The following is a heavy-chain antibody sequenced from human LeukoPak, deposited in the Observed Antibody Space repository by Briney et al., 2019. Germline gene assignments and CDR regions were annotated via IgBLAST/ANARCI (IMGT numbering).Heavy chain of an antibody. D-gene: IGHD3-22*01. CDR2: ISYGGDDGSNI. CDR3: ARDGNYYDSYLNFDY. CDR1: GFTFSSYA. Sequence: GGSLRLSCAASGFTFSSYAMHWVRQAPGKGLEWVAVISYGGDDGSNIYYADFVKGRFTISRDNSKSTLYLQMNSLRSEDTAVYYCARDGNYYDSYLNFDYWGQGTLVTVSS. J-gene: IGHJ4*02. V-gene: IGHV3-30-3*01.